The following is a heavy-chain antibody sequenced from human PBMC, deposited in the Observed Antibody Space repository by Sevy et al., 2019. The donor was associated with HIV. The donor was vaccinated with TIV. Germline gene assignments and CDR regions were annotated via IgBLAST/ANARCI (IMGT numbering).Heavy chain of an antibody. CDR2: ISEDGSEK. CDR1: GFTFRRHG. CDR3: ANSRGRYDGSSWLYYHYVMDV. V-gene: IGHV3-30*18. Sequence: GESLKISCAASGFTFRRHGMHWARQAPGKGLEWVALISEDGSEKEYADSVKGRLTISGDNSKDTVYLQMKGLRLEDTAVYFCANSRGRYDGSSWLYYHYVMDVWGEGTAVTVSS. J-gene: IGHJ6*01. D-gene: IGHD6-13*01.